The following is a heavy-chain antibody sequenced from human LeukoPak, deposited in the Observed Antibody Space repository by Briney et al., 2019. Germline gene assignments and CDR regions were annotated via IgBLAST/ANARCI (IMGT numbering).Heavy chain of an antibody. CDR2: ITPSGDTS. CDR3: ARGILGDSVAFDV. Sequence: GASVKVSCKASGYTFGNYFMHWVRQAPGQGLEWIALITPSGDTSKFGEVFYGRGTMTRDRSTCAVYMELSDLRSEDTAVYYCARGILGDSVAFDVWGQGTMVIVSS. V-gene: IGHV1-46*01. CDR1: GYTFGNYF. D-gene: IGHD1-26*01. J-gene: IGHJ3*01.